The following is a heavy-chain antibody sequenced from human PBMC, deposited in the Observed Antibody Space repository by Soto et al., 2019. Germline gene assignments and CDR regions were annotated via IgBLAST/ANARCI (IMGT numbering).Heavy chain of an antibody. CDR3: ARGTVSANNWFDP. D-gene: IGHD2-8*01. CDR1: GFTFSSYW. V-gene: IGHV3-7*05. Sequence: EVQLVESGGGLVLPGGSLRLSCAASGFTFSSYWMTWVRQAPGKGLEWVANIRQDGGQIDYVDSVKGRFTISRDNAKNSLYLQMNSLRAEDTAVYCCARGTVSANNWFDPWGQGTLVTVSS. J-gene: IGHJ5*02. CDR2: IRQDGGQI.